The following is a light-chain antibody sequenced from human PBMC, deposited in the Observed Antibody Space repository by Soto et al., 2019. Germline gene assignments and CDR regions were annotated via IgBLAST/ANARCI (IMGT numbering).Light chain of an antibody. Sequence: DIQMTQSPSSVSAAVGARVPKTRRASQVISSWVAWYQQQPGKAPKLLIYAASSLQSGAPSWFSGSGSGTDFTLTISSLQPEDFATYYCQQANSFPLTFGQGTRLEI. J-gene: IGKJ5*01. CDR3: QQANSFPLT. CDR2: AAS. CDR1: QVISSW. V-gene: IGKV1-12*01.